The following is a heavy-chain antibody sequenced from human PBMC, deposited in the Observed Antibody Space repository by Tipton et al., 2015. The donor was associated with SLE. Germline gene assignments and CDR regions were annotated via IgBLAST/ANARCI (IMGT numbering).Heavy chain of an antibody. CDR2: VNSDGSDT. V-gene: IGHV3-74*01. J-gene: IGHJ4*02. Sequence: SLRLSCTASGFTFVNHWMHWVRQAPGKGLVWVSRVNSDGSDTIYADSVKGRFTISRDNAKNSLYLQMNSLRADDTAVYYCARGGYASGVDYWGQGTLVTVSS. CDR3: ARGGYASGVDY. CDR1: GFTFVNHW. D-gene: IGHD3-10*01.